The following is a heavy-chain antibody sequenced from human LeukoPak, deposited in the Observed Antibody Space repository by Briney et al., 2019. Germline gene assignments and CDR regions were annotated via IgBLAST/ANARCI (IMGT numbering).Heavy chain of an antibody. Sequence: SETLSLTCTVSGGSISSYYWSWIRQPPGKGLEWIGYVYYSGSTNYNPSLKSRVTISVDTSKKQFSLKLSSVTAADTAVYYCAFGDNYYYYGMDVWGQGTTVTVSS. D-gene: IGHD4-17*01. V-gene: IGHV4-59*01. J-gene: IGHJ6*02. CDR1: GGSISSYY. CDR2: VYYSGST. CDR3: AFGDNYYYYGMDV.